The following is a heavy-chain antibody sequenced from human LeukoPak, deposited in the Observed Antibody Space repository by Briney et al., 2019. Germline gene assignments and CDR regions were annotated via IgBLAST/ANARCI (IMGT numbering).Heavy chain of an antibody. D-gene: IGHD6-6*01. J-gene: IGHJ4*02. V-gene: IGHV3-30*02. CDR2: IRYDGSNK. CDR3: AKDYIAARLGYFDY. Sequence: GGSLRLSCAASGFTFSSYGMHWVRQAPGKGLEWVAFIRYDGSNKYYADSVKGRFTISRDNSKNTLYLQMNSLRAEDTAVYYCAKDYIAARLGYFDYWGQGTLVTVSS. CDR1: GFTFSSYG.